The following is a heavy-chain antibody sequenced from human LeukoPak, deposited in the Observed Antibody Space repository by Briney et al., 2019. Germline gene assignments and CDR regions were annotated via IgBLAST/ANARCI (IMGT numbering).Heavy chain of an antibody. CDR3: ARAMGNWNYDNYYYYMDV. J-gene: IGHJ6*03. Sequence: SSETLSLTCTVSGGSISSYYWSWIRQPPGKGLEWIGYIYYSGSTNYNPSLKSRVTISVDTSKNQFSLKLSSVTAADTAVYYCARAMGNWNYDNYYYYMDVWGKGTTVTVSS. D-gene: IGHD1-7*01. CDR1: GGSISSYY. CDR2: IYYSGST. V-gene: IGHV4-59*01.